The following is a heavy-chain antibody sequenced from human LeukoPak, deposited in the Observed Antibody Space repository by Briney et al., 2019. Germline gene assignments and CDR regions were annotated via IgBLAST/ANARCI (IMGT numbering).Heavy chain of an antibody. J-gene: IGHJ6*02. D-gene: IGHD6-19*01. CDR2: VFYSGST. Sequence: PSETLSLTCTVSGASISSSTDYWGWIRQPPGKGLEWIGNVFYSGSTFYNPSLQSRVTISVDTSKNHFSLKLRSVTAADTAVYYCARVPAIVVTGLYYYYGMDVWGRGTTVTVSS. CDR1: GASISSSTDY. CDR3: ARVPAIVVTGLYYYYGMDV. V-gene: IGHV4-39*02.